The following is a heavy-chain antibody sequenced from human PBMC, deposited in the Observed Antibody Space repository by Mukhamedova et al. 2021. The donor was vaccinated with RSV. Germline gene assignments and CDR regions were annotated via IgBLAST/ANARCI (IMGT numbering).Heavy chain of an antibody. CDR3: AKDIGGRNYGYVEN. J-gene: IGHJ4*02. Sequence: TISRDNSKNTLYLQMNSLRTEDTAVYYCAKDIGGRNYGYVENWGQGTLVTVSS. D-gene: IGHD1-7*01. V-gene: IGHV3-30*02.